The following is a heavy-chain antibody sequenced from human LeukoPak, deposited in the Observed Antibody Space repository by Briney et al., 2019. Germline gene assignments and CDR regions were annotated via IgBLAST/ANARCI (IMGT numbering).Heavy chain of an antibody. CDR2: IKQDGSEK. CDR1: GFTFSSYA. D-gene: IGHD2-15*01. J-gene: IGHJ4*02. Sequence: GRSLRLSCAASGFTFSSYAMHWVRQAPGKGLEWVANIKQDGSEKYYVDSVKGRFTISRDNAKNSLYLQMNSLRAEDTAVYYCARGGTSPAGYWGQGALVTVSS. CDR3: ARGGTSPAGY. V-gene: IGHV3-7*01.